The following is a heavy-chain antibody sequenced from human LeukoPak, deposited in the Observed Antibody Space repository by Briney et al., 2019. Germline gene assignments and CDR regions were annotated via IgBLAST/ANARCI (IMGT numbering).Heavy chain of an antibody. D-gene: IGHD5-24*01. J-gene: IGHJ4*02. CDR1: GVSSFSTYE. Sequence: GGSLRLSCVASGVSSFSTYEMMWVRQAPGKGPDWVSYISNAAITFSYADSVKGRSTISRDNTKKSLYLQMNSVRVEDTALYYCATARRDDHNFIGDYWGQGTLVSVSS. CDR2: ISNAAITF. V-gene: IGHV3-48*03. CDR3: ATARRDDHNFIGDY.